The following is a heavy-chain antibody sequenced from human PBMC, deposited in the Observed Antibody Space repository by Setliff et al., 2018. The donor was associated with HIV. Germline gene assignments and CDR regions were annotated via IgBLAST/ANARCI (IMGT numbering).Heavy chain of an antibody. D-gene: IGHD2-21*02. CDR2: ISSSGGTT. J-gene: IGHJ3*02. Sequence: PGGSLRLSCAASGFTFSTYAMTWVRQAPGKGLEWVSSISSSGGTTYFADTVKGRFTISRDNSKNTLFLQMNSLRAEDTAVYYCASSNVVVVTASVSDAFDIWGQGTMVTVSS. V-gene: IGHV3-23*01. CDR1: GFTFSTYA. CDR3: ASSNVVVVTASVSDAFDI.